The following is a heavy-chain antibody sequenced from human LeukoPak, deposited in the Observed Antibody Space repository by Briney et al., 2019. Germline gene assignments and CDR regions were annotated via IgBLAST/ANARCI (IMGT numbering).Heavy chain of an antibody. CDR2: IIPNSGGT. Sequence: GASVKVSCKASGYTFTGYYMHWVRQAPGQGLEWMGWIIPNSGGTNYAQKFQGRVTMTRDTSISTAYMELSRLRSDDTAVYYCARDGLASSWYPYYYYMDVWGKGTTVTVSS. D-gene: IGHD6-13*01. J-gene: IGHJ6*03. CDR1: GYTFTGYY. V-gene: IGHV1-2*02. CDR3: ARDGLASSWYPYYYYMDV.